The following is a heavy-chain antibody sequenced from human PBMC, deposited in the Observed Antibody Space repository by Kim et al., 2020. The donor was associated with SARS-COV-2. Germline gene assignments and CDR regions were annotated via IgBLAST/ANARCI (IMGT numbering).Heavy chain of an antibody. V-gene: IGHV3-64D*06. J-gene: IGHJ4*02. D-gene: IGHD3-10*01. CDR1: GFTFSSYA. CDR3: VKPAHLVPSYGSGSYSKNLDY. Sequence: GGSLRLSCSASGFTFSSYAMHWVRQAPGKGLEYVSAISSNGGSTYYADSVKGRFTISRDNSKNTLYLQMSSLRAEDTAVYYCVKPAHLVPSYGSGSYSKNLDYWGQGTLVTVSS. CDR2: ISSNGGST.